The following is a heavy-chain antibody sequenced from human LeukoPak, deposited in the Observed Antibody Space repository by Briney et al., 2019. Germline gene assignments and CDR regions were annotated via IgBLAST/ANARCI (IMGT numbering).Heavy chain of an antibody. Sequence: GGSLRLSCAASGFTFSSYEMNWVRQAPGKGLEWVSYISSSSSYIYYADSVKGRFTISRDNAKNSLYLQMNSLRAEDTAVYYCARGRGGYIDYWGQGTLVTVSS. CDR1: GFTFSSYE. CDR3: ARGRGGYIDY. CDR2: ISSSSSYI. V-gene: IGHV3-21*05. D-gene: IGHD3-22*01. J-gene: IGHJ4*02.